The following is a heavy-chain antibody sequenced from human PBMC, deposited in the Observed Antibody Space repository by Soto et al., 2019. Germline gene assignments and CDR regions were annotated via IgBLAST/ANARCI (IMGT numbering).Heavy chain of an antibody. CDR3: AKVVVAATRHTDFDS. V-gene: IGHV4-39*02. J-gene: IGHJ4*02. CDR2: IYYDGST. Sequence: SETLSLTCTVSGGSINSNNYYWAWIRQPPGKGLAWITSIYYDGSTYYNPSLKSRVSISVDTSKNHFSLKLSPVTAADTAVYYCAKVVVAATRHTDFDSWGQGALVTVSS. CDR1: GGSINSNNYY. D-gene: IGHD2-15*01.